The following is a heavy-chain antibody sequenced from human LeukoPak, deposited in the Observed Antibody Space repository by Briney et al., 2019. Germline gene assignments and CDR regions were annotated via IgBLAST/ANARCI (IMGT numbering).Heavy chain of an antibody. CDR2: ITGNNGNT. Sequence: GASVKVSCKASGYTFSCYGISWVRHAPGQGLDWMGWITGNNGNTNYALSLQGRVIMTKDTSTNTAYMELTSLRSDDTAVYYCARDQRNSGSYRFEYWGQGTLVTVSS. CDR3: ARDQRNSGSYRFEY. CDR1: GYTFSCYG. V-gene: IGHV1-18*01. J-gene: IGHJ4*02. D-gene: IGHD1-26*01.